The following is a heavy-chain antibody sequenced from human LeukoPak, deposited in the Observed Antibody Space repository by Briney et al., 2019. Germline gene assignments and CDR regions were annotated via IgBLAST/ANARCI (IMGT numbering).Heavy chain of an antibody. V-gene: IGHV4-34*01. CDR1: GASFSGYY. J-gene: IGHJ4*02. CDR3: AKLSPRSG. CDR2: INHSGVT. D-gene: IGHD2/OR15-2a*01. Sequence: SETLSLTCSVSGASFSGYYWSWVRQSPGKGLEWIGEINHSGVTHYNPSLKSRVTMSADPSKIQFSLNLTSLTAADSAVYYCAKLSPRSGWGQGTLVTVSS.